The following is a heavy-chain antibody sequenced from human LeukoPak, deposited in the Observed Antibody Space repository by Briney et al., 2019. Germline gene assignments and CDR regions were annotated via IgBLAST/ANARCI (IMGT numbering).Heavy chain of an antibody. V-gene: IGHV3-72*01. CDR2: TRNKANSYTT. CDR3: ARVRYCSSTTCRGAFDI. J-gene: IGHJ3*02. D-gene: IGHD2-2*01. CDR1: GFTFSDHY. Sequence: GGSLRLSCAASGFTFSDHYMDWVRQAPGKGLEWVGRTRNKANSYTTEYAASVKGRFTISRADSENSLYLQMNSLKTEDTAVYFCARVRYCSSTTCRGAFDIWGQGTMVTVSS.